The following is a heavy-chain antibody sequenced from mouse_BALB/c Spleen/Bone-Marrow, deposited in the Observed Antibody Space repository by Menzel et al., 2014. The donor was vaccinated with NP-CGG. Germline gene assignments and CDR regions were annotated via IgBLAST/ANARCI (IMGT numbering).Heavy chain of an antibody. Sequence: QVQLKESGAELVKPGASVKLSRKASGYTFTSYWMHWVKQRPGQGLEWIGEIGPSDSYTNYNQKFKGKATLTVDKSSSTAYMQLSSLTSEDSAVYYCARSRGYYDYWYFDVWGAGTTVTVSS. J-gene: IGHJ1*01. CDR2: IGPSDSYT. CDR1: GYTFTSYW. D-gene: IGHD2-4*01. CDR3: ARSRGYYDYWYFDV. V-gene: IGHV1-69*02.